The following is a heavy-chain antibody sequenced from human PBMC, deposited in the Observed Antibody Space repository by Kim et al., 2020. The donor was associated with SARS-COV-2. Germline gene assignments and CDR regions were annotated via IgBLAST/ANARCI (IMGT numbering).Heavy chain of an antibody. CDR1: GFTFSSYG. CDR2: ISYDGSNK. CDR3: AKGSYGDYVIGLMDV. D-gene: IGHD4-17*01. V-gene: IGHV3-30*18. Sequence: GRSLRLSCAASGFTFSSYGMHWVRQAPGKGLEWVAVISYDGSNKYYADSVKGRFTISRDNSKNTLYLQMNSLRAEDTAVYYCAKGSYGDYVIGLMDVWG. J-gene: IGHJ6*02.